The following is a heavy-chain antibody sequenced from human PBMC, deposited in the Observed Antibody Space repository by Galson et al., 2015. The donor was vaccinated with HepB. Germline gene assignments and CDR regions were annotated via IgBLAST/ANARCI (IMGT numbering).Heavy chain of an antibody. D-gene: IGHD6-13*01. CDR1: GFTFSSFA. V-gene: IGHV3-23*01. CDR2: ISGSGGTT. CDR3: AKDVTRSSWYYFDY. Sequence: SLRLSCAASGFTFSSFAMTWVRQTPGKGLEWVSDISGSGGTTYYADSVRGRFTISRDNSKNTLYLQMNSLRAEDTAVYYCAKDVTRSSWYYFDYWGQGTLVTASS. J-gene: IGHJ4*02.